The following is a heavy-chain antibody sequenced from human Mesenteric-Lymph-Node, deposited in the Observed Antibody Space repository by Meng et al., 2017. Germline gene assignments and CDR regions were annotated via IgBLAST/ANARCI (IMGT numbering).Heavy chain of an antibody. CDR3: ARDRVGDSYYYGMDV. CDR1: GFTFSSYS. CDR2: ISSSSSYI. Sequence: GGSLRLSCAASGFTFSSYSMNWVRQAPGKGLEWVSSISSSSSYIYYADSVKGRFTISRDNAKNSLYLQMNSLRAEDTAVYYCARDRVGDSYYYGMDVWGQGTMVTVSS. V-gene: IGHV3-21*01. D-gene: IGHD1-26*01. J-gene: IGHJ6*02.